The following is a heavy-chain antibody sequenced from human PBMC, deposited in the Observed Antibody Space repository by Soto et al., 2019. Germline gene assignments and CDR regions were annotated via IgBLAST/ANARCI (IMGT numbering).Heavy chain of an antibody. Sequence: QITLKESGPTLVKPTQTLTLTCTFSGFSLSTSGVSVGWIRQPPEKALEWLALIYWDDDKRYSPSLKSRLTITXXTXKXXVVLTMTNMDPVDTATYYCARRRISIIRGSEYFDYWGQGTLVTVSS. D-gene: IGHD3-10*01. J-gene: IGHJ4*02. V-gene: IGHV2-5*02. CDR2: IYWDDDK. CDR3: ARRRISIIRGSEYFDY. CDR1: GFSLSTSGVS.